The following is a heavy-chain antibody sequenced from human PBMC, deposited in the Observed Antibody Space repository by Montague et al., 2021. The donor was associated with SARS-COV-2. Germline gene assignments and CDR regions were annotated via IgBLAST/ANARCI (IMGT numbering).Heavy chain of an antibody. CDR2: INHRGST. CDR1: DGSFSDYS. CDR3: ARGRQHINMVVEVVTGGEYYFDF. Sequence: SETLSPTCAVYDGSFSDYSWTWIRQPPGKGLEWIGEINHRGSTNYNPSLKSRVTISVDTSKNQFSLKMTSVTAADTAVYYCARGRQHINMVVEVVTGGEYYFDFWGQGTLVAVSS. D-gene: IGHD3-22*01. V-gene: IGHV4-34*01. J-gene: IGHJ4*02.